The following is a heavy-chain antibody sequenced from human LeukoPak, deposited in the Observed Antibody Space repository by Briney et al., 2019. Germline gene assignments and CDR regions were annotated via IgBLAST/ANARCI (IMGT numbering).Heavy chain of an antibody. CDR3: ARDTGFFDI. J-gene: IGHJ3*02. D-gene: IGHD4-17*01. CDR2: TYYRSKLSN. CDR1: GDSVSSNSVA. V-gene: IGHV6-1*01. Sequence: SQTLSLTCVISGDSVSSNSVAWNWIRQSPSRGLEWLGRTYYRSKLSNNYAVSVKRPITITPDTSKNQLSLHLSSVTPEDTAVYYCARDTGFFDIWGQGTMVTVSS.